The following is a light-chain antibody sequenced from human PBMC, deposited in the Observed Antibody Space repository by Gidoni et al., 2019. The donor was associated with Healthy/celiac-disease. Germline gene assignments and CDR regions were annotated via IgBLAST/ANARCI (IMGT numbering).Light chain of an antibody. Sequence: DIQMTQSPSTLSASVGDRVTITCRASQSISSWLAWYQQKPGKAPKLLIYKASSLESGVPSRFSGSGSGTEFTLTISSLQPDDFATYYCQQYNSYSPYSFXQXTKLEIQ. J-gene: IGKJ2*03. V-gene: IGKV1-5*03. CDR3: QQYNSYSPYS. CDR2: KAS. CDR1: QSISSW.